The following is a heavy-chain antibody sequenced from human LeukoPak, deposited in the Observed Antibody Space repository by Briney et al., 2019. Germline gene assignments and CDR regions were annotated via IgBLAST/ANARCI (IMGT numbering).Heavy chain of an antibody. CDR2: IYTSGST. V-gene: IGHV4-61*02. Sequence: PSQTLSLTXTVSGGSISSGSYYWSWIRQPAGEGLEWIGRIYTSGSTNYNPSLKSRVTISVDTSKNQFSLKLSSVTAADTAVYYCARDIWQQQYNWFDPWGQGTLVTVSS. CDR3: ARDIWQQQYNWFDP. CDR1: GGSISSGSYY. J-gene: IGHJ5*02. D-gene: IGHD6-13*01.